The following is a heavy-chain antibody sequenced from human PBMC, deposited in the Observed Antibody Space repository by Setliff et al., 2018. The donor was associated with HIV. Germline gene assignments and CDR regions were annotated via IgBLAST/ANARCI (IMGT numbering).Heavy chain of an antibody. D-gene: IGHD1-26*01. Sequence: SLRLSCAASGFTFSDVWMNWVRQAPGKGLEWVGRIKSKNDGGATDYVAPVKGRFTISRDDSKNTLYLQMNSLETEDTAVYYCTTDRVGGRTTWYRIGAFEIWGQGTMVTVSS. V-gene: IGHV3-15*01. CDR3: TTDRVGGRTTWYRIGAFEI. CDR1: GFTFSDVW. CDR2: IKSKNDGGAT. J-gene: IGHJ3*02.